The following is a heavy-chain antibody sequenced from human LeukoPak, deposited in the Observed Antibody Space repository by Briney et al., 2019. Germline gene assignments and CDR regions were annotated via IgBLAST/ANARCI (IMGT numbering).Heavy chain of an antibody. D-gene: IGHD3-10*01. V-gene: IGHV3-23*01. J-gene: IGHJ4*02. CDR1: GFTFSSYA. CDR3: AEVDPPGLLWFGESSLYFDY. Sequence: EGSLRLSCAASGFTFSSYAMSWVRQAPGEGLEWVSAISGSGGSTYYADSVKGRFTISRDNSKNTLYLQMNSLRAEDTAVYYCAEVDPPGLLWFGESSLYFDYWGQGTLVTVSS. CDR2: ISGSGGST.